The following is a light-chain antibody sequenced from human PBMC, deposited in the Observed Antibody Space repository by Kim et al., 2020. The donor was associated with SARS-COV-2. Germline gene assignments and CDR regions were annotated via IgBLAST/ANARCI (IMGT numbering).Light chain of an antibody. J-gene: IGLJ2*01. CDR1: GLGEKY. CDR3: QVWDSSLVV. V-gene: IGLV3-1*01. Sequence: PGQTATMSLPGDGLGEKYLSRLQPKPGQVSRVVVYQDMKAPSGIPERFFGSTSGNTATLTISGTQVMDEADYYCQVWDSSLVVFGGGTQLTVL. CDR2: QDM.